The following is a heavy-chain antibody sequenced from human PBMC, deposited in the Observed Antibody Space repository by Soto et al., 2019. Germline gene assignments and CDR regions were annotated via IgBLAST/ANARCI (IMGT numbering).Heavy chain of an antibody. CDR3: ARALPPPTVTGAFDF. Sequence: ASVKVSCKASGYTFTGYYMHWVRQAPGQGLEWMGWINPNSGGTNYAQKFQGWVTMTRDTSISTAYMELSRLRSDDTAVYYCARALPPPTVTGAFDFWGKGTMVTVSS. J-gene: IGHJ3*01. CDR2: INPNSGGT. CDR1: GYTFTGYY. V-gene: IGHV1-2*04. D-gene: IGHD4-17*01.